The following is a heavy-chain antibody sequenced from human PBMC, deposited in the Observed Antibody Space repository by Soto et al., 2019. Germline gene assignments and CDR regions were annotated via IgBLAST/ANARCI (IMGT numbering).Heavy chain of an antibody. CDR2: ISDDGRT. CDR1: GFSVDSIF. J-gene: IGHJ4*02. V-gene: IGHV3-53*01. CDR3: SRDHCSGGYDY. D-gene: IGHD2-8*02. Sequence: XGSLRLSCVASGFSVDSIFMSWVRQAPGKGLQWVSTISDDGRTYYADSVKGRFSLSRDKTRNTLYLQMNRLRVEDTAVYSCSRDHCSGGYDYRGQGTMVTVSS.